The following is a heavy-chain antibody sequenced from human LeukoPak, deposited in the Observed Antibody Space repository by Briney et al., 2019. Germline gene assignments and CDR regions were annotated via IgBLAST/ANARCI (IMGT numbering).Heavy chain of an antibody. Sequence: PGGSLRLSCAASGFTFSSYGMHWVRQAPGKGLEWVAVISYDGSNKHYADSVKGRFTISRDNSKNTLYLQMNSLRAEDTAVYYCTRAETLYPTLNWFDPWGQGTLVTVSS. D-gene: IGHD2-2*02. CDR3: TRAETLYPTLNWFDP. V-gene: IGHV3-30*03. CDR1: GFTFSSYG. CDR2: ISYDGSNK. J-gene: IGHJ5*02.